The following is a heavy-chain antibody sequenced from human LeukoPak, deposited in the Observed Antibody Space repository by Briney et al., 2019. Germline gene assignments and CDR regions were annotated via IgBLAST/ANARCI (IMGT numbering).Heavy chain of an antibody. CDR2: ISGNKGDT. CDR3: ARGFYSEVAFDI. Sequence: ASVKVSCKASGYPFTSFGISWVRQAPGQGLEWMGCISGNKGDTIYAQKVQGRVTMTTDRSTSTTHMELRSLRPDDTAVYYCARGFYSEVAFDIWGQGTMVTVSS. J-gene: IGHJ3*02. D-gene: IGHD2/OR15-2a*01. CDR1: GYPFTSFG. V-gene: IGHV1-18*01.